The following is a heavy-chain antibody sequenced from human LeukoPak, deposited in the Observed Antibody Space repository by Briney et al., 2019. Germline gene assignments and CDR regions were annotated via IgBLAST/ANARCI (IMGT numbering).Heavy chain of an antibody. CDR3: ARRSYYYGSGSYYNS. D-gene: IGHD3-10*01. Sequence: SGTLSLTCAVSGGSISSSNWWSWVRQPPGKGLEWIGEIYHSGSTNYNPSLKSRVTISVDTSKNQFSLKLSSVTAADTAVYYCARRSYYYGSGSYYNSWGQGTLVTVSS. J-gene: IGHJ4*02. V-gene: IGHV4-4*02. CDR2: IYHSGST. CDR1: GGSISSSNW.